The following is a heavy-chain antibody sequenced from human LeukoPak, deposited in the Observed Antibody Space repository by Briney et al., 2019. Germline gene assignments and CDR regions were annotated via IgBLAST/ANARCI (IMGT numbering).Heavy chain of an antibody. V-gene: IGHV4-59*01. J-gene: IGHJ4*02. Sequence: SSETLSLTCTVSGGSISSYYWSWIRQPPGKGLEWIGYIYYSGSTNYNPSLKSRVTTSVDTSKNQFSLKLNSVTAADTAVYYCARATAGIDYWGQGTLVTVSS. CDR3: ARATAGIDY. CDR2: IYYSGST. CDR1: GGSISSYY. D-gene: IGHD6-13*01.